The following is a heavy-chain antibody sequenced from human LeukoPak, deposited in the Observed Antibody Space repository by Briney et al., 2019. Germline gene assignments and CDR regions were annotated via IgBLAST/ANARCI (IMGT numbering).Heavy chain of an antibody. CDR2: IYPGDSDT. CDR3: ARSYVVREVMRGMDV. V-gene: IGHV5-51*01. Sequence: GESLKISCQGSGYSFTTYWIGWVRQMPGKGLECLGTIYPGDSDTRYSPSFQGQVTISADKSISIAYLQWNSLKASDTAMYYCARSYVVREVMRGMDVWVQGTTVTVSS. D-gene: IGHD3-10*02. J-gene: IGHJ6*02. CDR1: GYSFTTYW.